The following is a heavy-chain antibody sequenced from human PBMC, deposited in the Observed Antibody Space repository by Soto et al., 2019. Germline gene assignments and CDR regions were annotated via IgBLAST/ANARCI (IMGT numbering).Heavy chain of an antibody. Sequence: QVQLQESGPGLVKPSQTLSLTCTVSGGSISSGDYYWSWIRQPPGKGLEWIGYIYYSGSTYYNPSLKSRVTISVETSKNQFSLKLSSVTAADTAVYYCARYEVITTNYFDYWGQGTLVTVSS. D-gene: IGHD3-22*01. J-gene: IGHJ4*02. CDR2: IYYSGST. V-gene: IGHV4-30-4*01. CDR1: GGSISSGDYY. CDR3: ARYEVITTNYFDY.